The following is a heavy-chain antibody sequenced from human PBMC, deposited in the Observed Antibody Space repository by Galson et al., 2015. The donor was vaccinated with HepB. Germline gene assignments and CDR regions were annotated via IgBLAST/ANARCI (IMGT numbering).Heavy chain of an antibody. CDR1: VFSLSTSGMC. D-gene: IGHD2-15*01. CDR2: IDWDDDK. Sequence: PALVKPTQTLTLTCTFSVFSLSTSGMCVSWIRQPPGKALEWLARIDWDDDKYYSTSLKTRLTISKDTSKNQVVLTMTNMDPVDPATYYWARLITSDCSGGSCYPTRYWHFDLWGRGTLVTVSS. V-gene: IGHV2-70*11. CDR3: ARLITSDCSGGSCYPTRYWHFDL. J-gene: IGHJ2*01.